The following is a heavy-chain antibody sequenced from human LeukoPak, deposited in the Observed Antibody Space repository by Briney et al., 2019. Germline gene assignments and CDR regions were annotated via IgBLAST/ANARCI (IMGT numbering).Heavy chain of an antibody. CDR3: ARDISYYYGSGSSYNWFDP. Sequence: PSETLSLTCAVYGGSFSGYYWSWIRQPPGKGLEWIGEINYSGSTNYNPSLKSRVTISVDTSKNQFSLKLSSVTAADTAVYYCARDISYYYGSGSSYNWFDPWGQGTLVTVSS. V-gene: IGHV4-34*01. CDR2: INYSGST. J-gene: IGHJ5*02. D-gene: IGHD3-10*01. CDR1: GGSFSGYY.